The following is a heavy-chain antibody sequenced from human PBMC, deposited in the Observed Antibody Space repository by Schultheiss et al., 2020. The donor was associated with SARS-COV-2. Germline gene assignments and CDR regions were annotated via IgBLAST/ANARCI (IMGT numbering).Heavy chain of an antibody. CDR2: ISSSSSYI. CDR3: AKRDDYGDYAYYFDY. Sequence: GESLKISCAASGFTFSSYAMNWVRQAPGKGLEWVSSISSSSSYIYYADSVKGRFTISRDNSKNTLYLQMNSLRAEDTAVYYCAKRDDYGDYAYYFDYWGQGTLVTVSS. J-gene: IGHJ4*02. CDR1: GFTFSSYA. V-gene: IGHV3-21*01. D-gene: IGHD4-17*01.